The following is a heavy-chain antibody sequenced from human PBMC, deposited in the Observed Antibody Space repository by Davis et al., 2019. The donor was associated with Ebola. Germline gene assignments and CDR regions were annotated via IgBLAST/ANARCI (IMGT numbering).Heavy chain of an antibody. CDR1: GFTFSSYW. D-gene: IGHD5-24*01. CDR2: IGGGGGDT. CDR3: AKDGRGYNSAVDY. V-gene: IGHV3-23*01. Sequence: GESLKISCAASGFTFSSYWMHWVRQAPGKGLEWVSAIGGGGGDTYYADSVKGRFTISRDNSKNTLYVQMNSLRVEDTAVYYCAKDGRGYNSAVDYWGQGTLVTVSS. J-gene: IGHJ4*02.